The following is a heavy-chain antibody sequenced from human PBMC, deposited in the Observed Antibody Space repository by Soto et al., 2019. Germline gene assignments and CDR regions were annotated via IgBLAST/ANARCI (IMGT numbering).Heavy chain of an antibody. CDR3: ARFVRHQLPTIDY. J-gene: IGHJ4*02. D-gene: IGHD1-26*01. V-gene: IGHV1-8*01. CDR2: MNPSNGNT. CDR1: GYTFTNYD. Sequence: ASVQVSCQASGYTFTNYDINWVRQATGQGLEWMGWMNPSNGNTGYAQKFQGRVTMTRDTSISAAYMELSSLTSADAAVYYCARFVRHQLPTIDYWGQGALVTVSS.